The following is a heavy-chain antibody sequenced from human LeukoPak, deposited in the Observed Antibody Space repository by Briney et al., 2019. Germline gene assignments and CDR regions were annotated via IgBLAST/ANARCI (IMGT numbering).Heavy chain of an antibody. D-gene: IGHD6-19*01. CDR3: ARDRGDSSGWPIIDY. J-gene: IGHJ4*02. Sequence: PGGSLRLSCAASGFTVNNNHMSWVRQAPGKGLEWVSLIQSGGSTHYADSVKGRFTISRDNSKNTLYLQMNSLRAEDTAVYYCARDRGDSSGWPIIDYWGQGTLVTVPS. CDR2: IQSGGST. CDR1: GFTVNNNH. V-gene: IGHV3-66*01.